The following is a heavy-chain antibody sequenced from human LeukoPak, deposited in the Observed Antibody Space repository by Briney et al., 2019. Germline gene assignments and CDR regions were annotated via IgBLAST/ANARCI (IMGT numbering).Heavy chain of an antibody. CDR1: GLAFSAYK. CDR3: VVGGSPGY. V-gene: IGHV3-74*01. J-gene: IGHJ4*02. Sequence: GGSMRLSCAACGLAFSAYKMHWVRQAPRKGLVWVSRISTDGYTTDYADFVQGRFTASRDNTKNTWSLEMNSLRAEDTAVYYCVVGGSPGYWGQGTLVTVSS. CDR2: ISTDGYTT. D-gene: IGHD2-15*01.